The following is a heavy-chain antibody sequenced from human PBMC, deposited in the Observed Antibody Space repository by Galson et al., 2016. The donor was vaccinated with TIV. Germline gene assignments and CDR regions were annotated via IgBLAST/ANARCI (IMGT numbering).Heavy chain of an antibody. Sequence: SVKVSCKASGDTFSSYSIGWVRQAPGQGLEWIGDIIPTVGLAQNAQKFQGRVSLTSDKSTGTVYMELNRLTPEDTALYYCAAERPCGGDCYFFDYWGQGTQITVAS. J-gene: IGHJ4*02. D-gene: IGHD2-21*01. CDR3: AAERPCGGDCYFFDY. CDR1: GDTFSSYS. CDR2: IIPTVGLA. V-gene: IGHV1-69*10.